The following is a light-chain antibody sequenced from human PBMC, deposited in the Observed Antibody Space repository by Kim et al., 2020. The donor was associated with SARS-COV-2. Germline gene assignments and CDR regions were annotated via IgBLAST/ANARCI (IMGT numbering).Light chain of an antibody. CDR2: GAS. V-gene: IGKV3-15*01. CDR3: QQYNNWPPGNS. CDR1: QSVSRN. J-gene: IGKJ2*03. Sequence: ERASHSCRASQSVSRNLAWYQQKPGKVPRLLIYGASTRATGIPARFSGCGSVTEFTLTINSLQSEDFAVYYCQQYNNWPPGNSFGQGTKLE.